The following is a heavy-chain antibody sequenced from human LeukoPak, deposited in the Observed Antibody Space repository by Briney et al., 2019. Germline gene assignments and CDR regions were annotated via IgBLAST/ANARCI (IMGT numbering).Heavy chain of an antibody. CDR2: ITNSGGGT. D-gene: IGHD6-19*01. Sequence: GGSLRLSCAASGFTFTRYAMGWVRQAPGKGLEWVSCITNSGGGTFYADSVKGRFTIARDNSKNTLYLQMNSLRAGDTAVYYCAKDLWTDSSGWNYFDYWGQGTLVTVSS. J-gene: IGHJ4*02. CDR3: AKDLWTDSSGWNYFDY. V-gene: IGHV3-23*01. CDR1: GFTFTRYA.